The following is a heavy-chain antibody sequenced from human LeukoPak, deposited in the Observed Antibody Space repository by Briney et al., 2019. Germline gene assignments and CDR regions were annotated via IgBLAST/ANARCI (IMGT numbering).Heavy chain of an antibody. CDR3: ARHRTPSIAAAGTDAFDI. V-gene: IGHV5-51*01. Sequence: GESLKISCKGSGYSFTSYWIGWVRQMPGKGLEWMGIIYPGDSDTRYSPSFQGQVTISADKSISTAYLQWSSLKASDTAMYYCARHRTPSIAAAGTDAFDIWGQGTMVTVSS. D-gene: IGHD6-13*01. CDR1: GYSFTSYW. J-gene: IGHJ3*02. CDR2: IYPGDSDT.